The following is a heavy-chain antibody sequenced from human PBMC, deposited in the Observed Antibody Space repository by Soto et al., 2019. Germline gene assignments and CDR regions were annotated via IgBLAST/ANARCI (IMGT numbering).Heavy chain of an antibody. CDR2: IYYSGST. CDR1: GGSISSSSYY. CDR3: ARPRITMVRGVPDWFDP. Sequence: SETLSLTCTVSGGSISSSSYYWGWIRQPPGKGLEWIGSIYYSGSTYYNPSLKSRVTISVDTSKNQFSLKLSSVTAADTAVYYCARPRITMVRGVPDWFDPWGQGTLVT. V-gene: IGHV4-39*01. J-gene: IGHJ5*02. D-gene: IGHD3-10*01.